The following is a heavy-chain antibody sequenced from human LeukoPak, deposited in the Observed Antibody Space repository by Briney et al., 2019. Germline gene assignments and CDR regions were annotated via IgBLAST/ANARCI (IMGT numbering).Heavy chain of an antibody. D-gene: IGHD4-17*01. J-gene: IGHJ4*02. CDR2: IYYSGST. Sequence: SETLSLTCTVSGGSISSYYWSWIRQPPGEGLEWSGYIYYSGSTNYNPSLKSRVTISVDTSKNQFSLKLSSVTAADTAVYYCAAEDDYGDSPHYWGQGTLVTVSS. CDR1: GGSISSYY. CDR3: AAEDDYGDSPHY. V-gene: IGHV4-59*01.